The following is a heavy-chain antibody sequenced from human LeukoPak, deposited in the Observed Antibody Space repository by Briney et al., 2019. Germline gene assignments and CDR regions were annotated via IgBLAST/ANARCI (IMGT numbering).Heavy chain of an antibody. V-gene: IGHV3-30*18. Sequence: GGSLRLSCTASGFTFNTHGMHWVRQAPGKGLEWVTLISPDGNNKYYADSVKGRFTISRDNSKSTVYLQVSSLKTEDTATYYCAKVRSSGWHEPYHFYGMDVWGQGTTVIVSS. CDR3: AKVRSSGWHEPYHFYGMDV. D-gene: IGHD6-19*01. CDR2: ISPDGNNK. CDR1: GFTFNTHG. J-gene: IGHJ6*02.